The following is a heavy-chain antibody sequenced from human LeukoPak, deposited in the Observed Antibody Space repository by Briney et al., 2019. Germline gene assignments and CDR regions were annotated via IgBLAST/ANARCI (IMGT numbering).Heavy chain of an antibody. CDR3: ARGAGYNYPYYFDY. J-gene: IGHJ4*02. CDR1: GFTFSSCA. CDR2: ITAGGTTT. D-gene: IGHD5-24*01. V-gene: IGHV3-23*01. Sequence: GGSLRLSCAASGFTFSSCAMSWVRQAPGQGLEWVSAITAGGTTTYYADSVKGRFTISRDNSKNTLYLQMNSLRAEDTAVYYCARGAGYNYPYYFDYWGQGTLVTVSS.